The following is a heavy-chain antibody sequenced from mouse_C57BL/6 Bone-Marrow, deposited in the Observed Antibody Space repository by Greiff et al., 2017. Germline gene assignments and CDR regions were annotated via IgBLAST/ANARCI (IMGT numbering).Heavy chain of an antibody. J-gene: IGHJ1*03. CDR1: GYTFTSYG. CDR3: AFYGSSYDWYFEV. D-gene: IGHD1-1*01. Sequence: QVQLQQSGAELARPGASVKLSCKASGYTFTSYGISWVKQRTGQGLEWIGEIYPRSGNTYYNEKFKGKATLTADKSSSTAYMELRSLTSEDSAVYFCAFYGSSYDWYFEVWGTGTTVTVSS. V-gene: IGHV1-81*01. CDR2: IYPRSGNT.